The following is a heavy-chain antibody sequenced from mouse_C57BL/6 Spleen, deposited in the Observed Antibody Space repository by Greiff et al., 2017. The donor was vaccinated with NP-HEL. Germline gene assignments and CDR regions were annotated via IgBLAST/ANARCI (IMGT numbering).Heavy chain of an antibody. CDR1: GFTFTDYY. CDR3: ARYHYYGSGYAMDY. D-gene: IGHD1-1*01. Sequence: EVKLVESGGGLVQPGGSLSLSCAASGFTFTDYYMSWVRQPPGKALEWLGFLRNKANGYTTEYSASVKGRFTISRDNSQSILYLQMNALRAEDSATYYGARYHYYGSGYAMDYWGQGTSVTVSS. J-gene: IGHJ4*01. V-gene: IGHV7-3*01. CDR2: LRNKANGYTT.